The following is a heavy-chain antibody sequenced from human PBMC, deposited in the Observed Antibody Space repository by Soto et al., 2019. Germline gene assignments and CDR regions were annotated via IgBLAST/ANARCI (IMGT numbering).Heavy chain of an antibody. J-gene: IGHJ5*02. CDR3: AGGRIVVVPAATPYNWFDP. Sequence: ETLSLTCAVYGGSFSGYYWSWIRQPPGKGLEWIGEINHSRSTNYNPSLKSRVTISVDTSKNQFSLKLSSVTAADTAVYYCAGGRIVVVPAATPYNWFDPWGQGTLVTVYS. CDR2: INHSRST. D-gene: IGHD2-2*01. CDR1: GGSFSGYY. V-gene: IGHV4-34*01.